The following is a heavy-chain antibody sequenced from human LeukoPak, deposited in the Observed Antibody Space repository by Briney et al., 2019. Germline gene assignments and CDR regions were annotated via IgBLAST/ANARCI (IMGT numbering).Heavy chain of an antibody. Sequence: GGSLRLSCAASGFTFSTSWMTWVRQAPGKGLEWVANIKQDGSEKYYVDSVKGRFTISRDNAKNSLYLQMNSLRAEDTAVYYCARDGLYAIFCPRGGQGTLVTVSS. CDR1: GFTFSTSW. V-gene: IGHV3-7*01. CDR3: ARDGLYAIFCPR. D-gene: IGHD3-9*01. CDR2: IKQDGSEK. J-gene: IGHJ4*02.